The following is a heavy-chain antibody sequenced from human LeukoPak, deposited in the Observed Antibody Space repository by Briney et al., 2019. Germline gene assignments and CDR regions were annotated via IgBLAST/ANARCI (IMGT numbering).Heavy chain of an antibody. CDR1: GFTVSSNY. CDR2: IYSGGST. D-gene: IGHD6-19*01. J-gene: IGHJ4*02. CDR3: ARAVAAIFDY. V-gene: IGHV3-66*01. Sequence: GSLRLSCAASGFTVSSNYLSWVRQAPGKGLEWVSVIYSGGSTYYADSVKGRFTISRDNSKNTLYLQMNSLRAEDTAVYYCARAVAAIFDYWGQGTLVTVSS.